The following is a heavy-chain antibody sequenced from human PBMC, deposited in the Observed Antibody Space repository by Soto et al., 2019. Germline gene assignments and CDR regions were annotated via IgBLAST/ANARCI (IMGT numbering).Heavy chain of an antibody. D-gene: IGHD5-18*01. Sequence: QVQLVQSGAEVKKPGASVKVSCKASGYTFTSYYMHWVRQAPGQGLEWMGIINPSGGSTSYAPKFQGRVSMTRDSSTSTVSMELSGLRSEDTAVYYCARGGYSYGFPEDDYWGQGPLVTVSS. CDR3: ARGGYSYGFPEDDY. V-gene: IGHV1-46*03. CDR1: GYTFTSYY. J-gene: IGHJ4*02. CDR2: INPSGGST.